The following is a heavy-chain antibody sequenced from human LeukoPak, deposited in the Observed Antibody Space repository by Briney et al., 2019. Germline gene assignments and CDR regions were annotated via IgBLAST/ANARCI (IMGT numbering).Heavy chain of an antibody. V-gene: IGHV4-34*01. CDR1: GGSFSGYY. CDR3: ARRTGGWVTYFDY. J-gene: IGHJ4*02. Sequence: SETLSLTCAVYGGSFSGYYWSWIRQPPGKGLEWIGEINHSGSTNYNPSLKSRVTISVDRSKNQVSLKLTSVTAADTAVYYCARRTGGWVTYFDYWGQGTLVTVSS. D-gene: IGHD5-12*01. CDR2: INHSGST.